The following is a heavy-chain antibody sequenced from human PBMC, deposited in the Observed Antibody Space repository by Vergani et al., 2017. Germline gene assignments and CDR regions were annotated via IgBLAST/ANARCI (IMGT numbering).Heavy chain of an antibody. CDR1: GFTFSSYA. CDR2: ISGSGGNT. V-gene: IGHV3-23*01. Sequence: EVQLLESGGGLVQPGGSLRLSCGASGFTFSSYAMTWVRQAPGKGLEWVSAISGSGGNTFYTDSVKGRFTISRDNSKDTLYLQMNSLRAEDTAVYFCAKTNYGGNADGMDVWGQGTTVTVSS. D-gene: IGHD4-23*01. J-gene: IGHJ6*02. CDR3: AKTNYGGNADGMDV.